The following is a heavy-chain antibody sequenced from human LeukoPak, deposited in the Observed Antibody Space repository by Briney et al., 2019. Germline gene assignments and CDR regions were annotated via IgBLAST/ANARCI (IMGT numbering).Heavy chain of an antibody. CDR3: ARAEPYRQIYYYYGMDV. J-gene: IGHJ6*02. D-gene: IGHD2-2*02. Sequence: PSQTLSLTCTVSGGSISSGSYYWSWIRQPAGKGLEWIGRIYTSGSTNYNPSLKSRVTISVDTSKNQFSLKLSSVTAADTAVYYCARAEPYRQIYYYYGMDVWGQGTTVTASS. CDR1: GGSISSGSYY. CDR2: IYTSGST. V-gene: IGHV4-61*02.